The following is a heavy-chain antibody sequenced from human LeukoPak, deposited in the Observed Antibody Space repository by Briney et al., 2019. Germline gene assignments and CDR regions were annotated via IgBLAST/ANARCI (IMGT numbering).Heavy chain of an antibody. CDR1: GFTFSSYA. D-gene: IGHD6-19*01. J-gene: IGHJ4*02. V-gene: IGHV3-64*04. Sequence: GGSLRLSCSASGFTFSSYAMHWVRQAPGKGLEYVSAISSNGGSTYYADSVKGRSTISRDNSKNTLYLQMNSLRAEDTAVYYCARSSVGWHDYWGQGTLVTVSS. CDR2: ISSNGGST. CDR3: ARSSVGWHDY.